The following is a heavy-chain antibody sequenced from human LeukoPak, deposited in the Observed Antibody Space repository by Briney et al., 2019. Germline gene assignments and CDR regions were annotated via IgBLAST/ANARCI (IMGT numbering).Heavy chain of an antibody. V-gene: IGHV3-53*01. CDR2: IYSGGST. D-gene: IGHD2-2*01. Sequence: PGGSLRLSCAASGFTFSSYGMHWVRQAPGKGLEWVSVIYSGGSTYYADSVKGRFTISRDNSKNTLYLQMNSLRAEDTAVYYCARYCSSTSCRRNYGMDVWGQGTTVTVSS. CDR1: GFTFSSYG. J-gene: IGHJ6*02. CDR3: ARYCSSTSCRRNYGMDV.